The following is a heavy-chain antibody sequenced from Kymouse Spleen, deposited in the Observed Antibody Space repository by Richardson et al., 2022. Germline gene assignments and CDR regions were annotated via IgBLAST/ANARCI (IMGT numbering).Heavy chain of an antibody. CDR2: IKSKTDGGTT. CDR1: GFTFSNAW. CDR3: TTITMVRGVTPFDY. V-gene: IGHV3-15*01. D-gene: IGHD3-10*01. Sequence: EVQLVESGGGLVKPGGSLRLSCAASGFTFSNAWMSWVRQAPGKGLEWVGRIKSKTDGGTTDYAAPVKGRFTISRDDSKNTLYLQMNSLKTEDTAVYYCTTITMVRGVTPFDYWGQGTLVTVSS. J-gene: IGHJ4*02.